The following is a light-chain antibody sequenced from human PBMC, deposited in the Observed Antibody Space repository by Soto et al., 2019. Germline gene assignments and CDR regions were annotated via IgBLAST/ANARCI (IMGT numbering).Light chain of an antibody. CDR2: GAS. CDR1: QSVSSSY. CDR3: QQYASSPPGT. V-gene: IGKV3-20*01. J-gene: IGKJ1*01. Sequence: EIVLTQSPGTLSLSPGERATLSCRASQSVSSSYLAWYQQKPGQAPRLLIYGASSRATGIPDRFSGSGSGTDFTLTISRLEPEDFAVHYCQQYASSPPGTFGQGTKVEIK.